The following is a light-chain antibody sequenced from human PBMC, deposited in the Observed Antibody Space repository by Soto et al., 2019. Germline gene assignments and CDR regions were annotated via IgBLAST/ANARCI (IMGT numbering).Light chain of an antibody. CDR1: QSVSSKY. J-gene: IGKJ3*01. Sequence: EIVLTQSPGTLSLSPGERATITCRATQSVSSKYVSWYQQKPGQAPRLLVYGTSSRPTGLPDRFSDSVSGTEFTLTISSLEPEDFAVYYCQQYVSSRGTFGHGTKVDIK. V-gene: IGKV3-20*01. CDR3: QQYVSSRGT. CDR2: GTS.